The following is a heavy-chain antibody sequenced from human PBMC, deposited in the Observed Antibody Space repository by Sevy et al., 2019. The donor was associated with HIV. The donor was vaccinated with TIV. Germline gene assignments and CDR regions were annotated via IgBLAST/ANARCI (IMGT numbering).Heavy chain of an antibody. V-gene: IGHV3-23*01. Sequence: GGSLRLSCAASGFTFNNYAMSWVRQAPGKGLEWVSVISYSGSSTYYADSVKGQFTISRDNSKNTLYLQMNSLRAEDTAVYYCAKDRVSGSYYAGDFHYWGQGTLVTVSS. CDR2: ISYSGSST. CDR1: GFTFNNYA. D-gene: IGHD1-26*01. CDR3: AKDRVSGSYYAGDFHY. J-gene: IGHJ4*02.